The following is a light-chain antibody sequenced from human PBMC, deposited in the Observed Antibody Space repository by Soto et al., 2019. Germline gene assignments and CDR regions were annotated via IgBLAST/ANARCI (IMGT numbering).Light chain of an antibody. CDR3: QQSNNWPYT. CDR1: QSVSSN. J-gene: IGKJ2*01. V-gene: IGKV3-15*01. Sequence: EIVMTQSPATLSVSPGERATLSCRASQSVSSNLASYQQKPGQAPRLLFYGASTRATGVPARFSGSGSGTDFTLTISRLQSEDFALYFCQQSNNWPYTFGEGTKLEIK. CDR2: GAS.